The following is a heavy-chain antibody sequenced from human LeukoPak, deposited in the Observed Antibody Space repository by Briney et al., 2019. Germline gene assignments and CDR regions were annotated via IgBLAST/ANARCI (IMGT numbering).Heavy chain of an antibody. V-gene: IGHV3-21*01. J-gene: IGHJ4*02. D-gene: IGHD3-22*01. CDR3: ARSGGRVIVVGKGYFDY. CDR1: GFTFSSYS. Sequence: GGSLRLSCAASGFTFSSYSMNWVRQAPGKGLEWVSSISSSSSYIYYADSVKGRFTISRDNAKSSLYLQMNSLRVEDTAVYYCARSGGRVIVVGKGYFDYWGQGTLVTVSS. CDR2: ISSSSSYI.